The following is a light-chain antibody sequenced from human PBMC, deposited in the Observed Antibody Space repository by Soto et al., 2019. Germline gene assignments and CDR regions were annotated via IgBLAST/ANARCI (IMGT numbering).Light chain of an antibody. V-gene: IGKV3-20*01. J-gene: IGKJ1*01. CDR1: QSVRSGF. CDR3: QQYNSYSVT. CDR2: GAS. Sequence: EIVLTQSPGTLSLSPGQRATLSCRASQSVRSGFLAWFQQRPGQAPRLLIFGASYRAPGIPDRFSGSGSGTELTITISSLQPDDCETYDGQQYNSYSVTFGQGTKVDIK.